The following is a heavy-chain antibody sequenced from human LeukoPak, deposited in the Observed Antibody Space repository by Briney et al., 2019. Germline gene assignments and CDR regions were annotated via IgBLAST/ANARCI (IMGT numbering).Heavy chain of an antibody. CDR1: GFPFSSYP. CDR2: ISASGDSP. J-gene: IGHJ4*02. D-gene: IGHD3-10*01. CDR3: ANGSPLGH. Sequence: GGSLRLSCAASGFPFSSYPMSWVRQAPGKGLEWVSSISASGDSPYHADSVQGRFTISRDNSKNTLFLQMKSLRAEDTAVYYCANGSPLGHWGQGTLVTVSS. V-gene: IGHV3-23*01.